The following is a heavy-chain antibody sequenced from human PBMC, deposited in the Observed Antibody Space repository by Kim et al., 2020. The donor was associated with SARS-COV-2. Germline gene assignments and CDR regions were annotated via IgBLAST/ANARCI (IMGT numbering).Heavy chain of an antibody. V-gene: IGHV4-39*01. CDR2: IYYSGST. CDR3: ARRPPDFWSGYYAGYYGMDV. J-gene: IGHJ6*02. D-gene: IGHD3-3*01. Sequence: SETLSLTCTVSGGSISSSSYYWGWIRQPPGKGLEWIGSIYYSGSTYYNPSLKSRVTISVDTSKNQFSLKLSSVTAADTAVYYCARRPPDFWSGYYAGYYGMDVWGQGTTVTVSS. CDR1: GGSISSSSYY.